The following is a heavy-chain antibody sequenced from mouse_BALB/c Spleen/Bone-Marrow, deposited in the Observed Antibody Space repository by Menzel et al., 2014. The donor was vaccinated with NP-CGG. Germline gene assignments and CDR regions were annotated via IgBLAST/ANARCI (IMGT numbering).Heavy chain of an antibody. Sequence: EVKLMESGGGLVQPGGSLRLSCVTSGFTFIDYYMNWVRQPPGKALEWVGFIRNKAYSYTTEYSASVKGRFTISRDNSQGILYLQMNTLRAEDSATYYCTRDMGGILFDSWGQGTTLTVSS. CDR1: GFTFIDYY. J-gene: IGHJ2*01. V-gene: IGHV7-3*02. CDR3: TRDMGGILFDS. D-gene: IGHD4-1*01. CDR2: IRNKAYSYTT.